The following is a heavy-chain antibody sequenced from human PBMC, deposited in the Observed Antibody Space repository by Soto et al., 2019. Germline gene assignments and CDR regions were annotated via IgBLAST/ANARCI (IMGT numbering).Heavy chain of an antibody. D-gene: IGHD2-2*01. CDR2: ISAYNGNT. CDR3: ARVSSYCSSTSCYSYYYYYGMDV. CDR1: GYTFTSYG. J-gene: IGHJ6*02. V-gene: IGHV1-18*01. Sequence: GASVKVSCKASGYTFTSYGISWVRQAPGQGLEWMRWISAYNGNTNYAQKLQGRVTMTTDTSTSTAYMELRSLRSDDTAVYYCARVSSYCSSTSCYSYYYYYGMDVWGQGTTVTVSS.